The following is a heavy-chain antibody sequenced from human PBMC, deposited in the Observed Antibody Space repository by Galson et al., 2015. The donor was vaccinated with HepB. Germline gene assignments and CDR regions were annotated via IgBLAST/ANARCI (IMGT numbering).Heavy chain of an antibody. CDR2: IRGDASNT. Sequence: SLRLSCAASGFTFSDFAMTWVRQAPGKGLEYVSSIRGDASNTDHAESVRGRFTISRDNSEGTVYLQMNSLRVEDTAVYYCAKDFYGSGSYYTLAFDQWGQGTLVTVSS. D-gene: IGHD3-10*01. J-gene: IGHJ4*02. CDR1: GFTFSDFA. CDR3: AKDFYGSGSYYTLAFDQ. V-gene: IGHV3-23*01.